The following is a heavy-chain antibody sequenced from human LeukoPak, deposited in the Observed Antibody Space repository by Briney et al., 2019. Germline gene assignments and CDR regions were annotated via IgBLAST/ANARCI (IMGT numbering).Heavy chain of an antibody. J-gene: IGHJ5*02. V-gene: IGHV4-59*01. CDR3: ARAGYSSSWYLSFWFDP. D-gene: IGHD6-13*01. CDR2: IYYSGST. CDR1: GGSISSYY. Sequence: SETLSLTCTFPGGSISSYYWSWIRQPPGKGLEWIGYIYYSGSTNYNPSLRSRVTISVDTSKNQFSLKLSSVTAADTAVYYCARAGYSSSWYLSFWFDPWGQGTLVTVSS.